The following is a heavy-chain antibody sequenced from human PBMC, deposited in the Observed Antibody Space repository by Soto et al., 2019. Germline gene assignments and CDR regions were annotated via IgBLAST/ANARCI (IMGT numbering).Heavy chain of an antibody. CDR1: GFTFSSYA. J-gene: IGHJ4*02. CDR2: ISGSGGST. V-gene: IGHV3-23*01. CDR3: AKGPPPPYSSTWYYFDS. D-gene: IGHD6-13*01. Sequence: GSLRLSCSASGFTFSSYAMSWVRQAPGKGLESVSVISGSGGSTYYADSVKGRFTISRDNSKNTLYLQMDSLRAEDTAVYYCAKGPPPPYSSTWYYFDSWGQGILVTVSS.